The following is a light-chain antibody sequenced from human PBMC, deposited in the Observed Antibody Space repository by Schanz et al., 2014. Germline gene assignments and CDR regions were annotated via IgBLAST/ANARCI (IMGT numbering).Light chain of an antibody. V-gene: IGKV3D-20*02. Sequence: EIVLTQSPGTLSLSPGERATLSCRASQSVSSTDLAWYQQKPGQAPRLLIYDASSRATGIPDRFSGSGSGTDFTLTITSLEPEDFAVYYCQQRSNWPLTFGGGTKVEIK. CDR3: QQRSNWPLT. J-gene: IGKJ4*01. CDR1: QSVSSTD. CDR2: DAS.